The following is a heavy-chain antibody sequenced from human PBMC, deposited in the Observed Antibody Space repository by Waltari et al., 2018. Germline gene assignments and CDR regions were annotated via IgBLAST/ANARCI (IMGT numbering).Heavy chain of an antibody. CDR1: GFSPDYW. J-gene: IGHJ4*02. CDR3: TTNPGY. Sequence: EVQLVESGGVLVQPRGSLRLSCAASGFSPDYWLDWVRQAPGKGLVWVSRMETDGTSITYADSVKGRFTISRDSAKNTYYLQMNGLRAEDTAVYYCTTNPGYWGQGTLVTVSS. V-gene: IGHV3-74*03. CDR2: METDGTSI.